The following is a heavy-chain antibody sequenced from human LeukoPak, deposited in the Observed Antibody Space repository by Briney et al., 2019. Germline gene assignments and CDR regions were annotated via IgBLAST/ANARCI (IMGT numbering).Heavy chain of an antibody. CDR3: ATIDYPRGYDISGDY. V-gene: IGHV1-24*01. CDR2: FDPEDDET. Sequence: ASVKVSCKVSGYTLTELSMHWVRQAPGKGLEWMGGFDPEDDETIYAQKFQGRVTMTEDTSTDTAYMELSSLISEGTAVYYCATIDYPRGYDISGDYWGQGTLVTVSS. CDR1: GYTLTELS. J-gene: IGHJ4*02. D-gene: IGHD3-9*01.